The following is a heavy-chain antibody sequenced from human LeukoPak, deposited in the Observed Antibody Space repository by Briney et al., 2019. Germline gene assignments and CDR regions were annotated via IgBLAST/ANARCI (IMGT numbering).Heavy chain of an antibody. CDR1: GYTFTGYY. V-gene: IGHV1-2*02. Sequence: GASVKVSCKASGYTFTGYYMHWVRQAPGQGLEWMGWINPNSGGTNYAQKFQGRVTMTRDTSISTAYMELSRLRSDDTAVYYCARVDGRYFDWLLYKEDYWGQGTLVTVSS. CDR2: INPNSGGT. D-gene: IGHD3-9*01. J-gene: IGHJ4*02. CDR3: ARVDGRYFDWLLYKEDY.